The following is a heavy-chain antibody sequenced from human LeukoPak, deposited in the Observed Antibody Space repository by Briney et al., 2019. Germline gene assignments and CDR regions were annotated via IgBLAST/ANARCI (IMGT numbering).Heavy chain of an antibody. CDR1: GFTFSSYS. V-gene: IGHV3-21*01. J-gene: IGHJ4*02. CDR2: ISSSSSYI. Sequence: GGSLRLSCAASGFTFSSYSMNWVRQAPGKGLEWVSSISSSSSYIYYADSVKGRFTISRDNSKNTLYLQMNSLRAEDTAVYYCARARDGYPIGYFDYWGQGTLVTVSS. CDR3: ARARDGYPIGYFDY. D-gene: IGHD5-24*01.